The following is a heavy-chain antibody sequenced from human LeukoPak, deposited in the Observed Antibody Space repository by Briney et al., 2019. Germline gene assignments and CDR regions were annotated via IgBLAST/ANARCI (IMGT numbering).Heavy chain of an antibody. V-gene: IGHV3-48*01. CDR3: ARDRSSSWARNWFDP. CDR2: ISSSSSTI. CDR1: GFTFSSYS. J-gene: IGHJ5*02. D-gene: IGHD6-13*01. Sequence: GGSLRLSCAASGFTFSSYSMNWVRQAPGKGLEWVSYISSSSSTIYYADSVKGRFTISRDNAENSLYLQMNSLRAEDTAVYYCARDRSSSWARNWFDPWGQGTLVTVSS.